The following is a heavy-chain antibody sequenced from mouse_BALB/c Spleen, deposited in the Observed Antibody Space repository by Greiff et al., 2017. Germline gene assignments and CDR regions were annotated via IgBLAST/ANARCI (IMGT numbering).Heavy chain of an antibody. CDR1: GFTFSSYG. V-gene: IGHV5-6*02. D-gene: IGHD3-2*01. J-gene: IGHJ3*01. Sequence: EVKLVESGGDLVKPGGSLKLSCAASGFTFSSYGMSWVRQTPDKRLEWVATISSGGSYTYYPDSVKGRFTISRDNAKNTLYLQMSSLKSEDTAMYYCAREGDSSGAWFAYWGQGTLVTVSA. CDR3: AREGDSSGAWFAY. CDR2: ISSGGSYT.